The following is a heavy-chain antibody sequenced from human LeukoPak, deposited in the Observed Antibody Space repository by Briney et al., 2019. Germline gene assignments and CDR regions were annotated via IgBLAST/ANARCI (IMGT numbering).Heavy chain of an antibody. V-gene: IGHV3-7*01. J-gene: IGHJ6*03. CDR3: ARGGSYWERNYYYYYMDV. CDR1: GFTSSSYW. CDR2: IKQDGSEK. Sequence: GGSLRLSCAASGFTSSSYWMSWVRQAPGKGLEWVANIKQDGSEKYYVDSVKGRFTISRDNAKNSLYLQMNSLRAEDTAVYYCARGGSYWERNYYYYYMDVWGKGTTVTVSS. D-gene: IGHD1-26*01.